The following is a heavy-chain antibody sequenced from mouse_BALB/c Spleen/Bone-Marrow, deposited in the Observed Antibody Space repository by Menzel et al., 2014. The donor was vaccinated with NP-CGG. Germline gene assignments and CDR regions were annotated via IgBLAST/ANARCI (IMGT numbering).Heavy chain of an antibody. CDR2: INPYNDDT. J-gene: IGHJ1*01. CDR1: GYTFTSYV. D-gene: IGHD2-2*01. Sequence: VHLQQPGPELVKPGASVKMSCKASGYTFTSYVMHWVKQKPGLGLEWIGYINPYNDDTEYNEKFKGKATLTSDKSSSTAYMELSSLTSEDSAVFYCARSLYGYDWYFDVWGAGTTVTVSS. CDR3: ARSLYGYDWYFDV. V-gene: IGHV1-14*01.